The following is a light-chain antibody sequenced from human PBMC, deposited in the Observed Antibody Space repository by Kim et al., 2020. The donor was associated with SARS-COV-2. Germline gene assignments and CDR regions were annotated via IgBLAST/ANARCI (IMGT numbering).Light chain of an antibody. CDR3: MQGTHWPLS. Sequence: DVVMTQSPLSLPVTLGQPASISCRSSQSHVHIDGYSYLSWFQQRPGQSPRRLIWKVSHRDSGVPGRFCGSGSGTDFTLKISRVEAEDVGVYYCMQGTHWPLSFGRGTKVDIK. CDR1: QSHVHIDGYSY. J-gene: IGKJ4*01. CDR2: KVS. V-gene: IGKV2-30*02.